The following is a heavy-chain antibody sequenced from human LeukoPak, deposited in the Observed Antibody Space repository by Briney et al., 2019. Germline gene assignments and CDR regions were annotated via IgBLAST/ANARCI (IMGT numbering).Heavy chain of an antibody. V-gene: IGHV4-34*01. CDR2: INHSGST. D-gene: IGHD3-22*01. CDR1: GGSFSGYY. Sequence: SETLPLTCAVYGGSFSGYYWSWIRQPPGKGLEWIGEINHSGSTNYNPSLKSRVTISVDTSKNQFSLKLSSVTAADTAVYYCARRQWFPKTTDYWGQGTLVTVSS. CDR3: ARRQWFPKTTDY. J-gene: IGHJ4*02.